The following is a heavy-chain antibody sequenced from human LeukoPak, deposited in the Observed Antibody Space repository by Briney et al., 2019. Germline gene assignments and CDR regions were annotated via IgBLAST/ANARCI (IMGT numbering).Heavy chain of an antibody. CDR3: ARGRYCSGGSCYPDAFDI. CDR1: GGSISGSY. V-gene: IGHV4-59*12. J-gene: IGHJ3*02. CDR2: VSYSGST. Sequence: PSETLSLTCSVSGGSISGSYWNWIRQPPGKGLEWIGYVSYSGSTNYNPSLKSRVTISVDTSKNQFSLKLSSVTAADTAVYYCARGRYCSGGSCYPDAFDIWGQGTMVTVSS. D-gene: IGHD2-15*01.